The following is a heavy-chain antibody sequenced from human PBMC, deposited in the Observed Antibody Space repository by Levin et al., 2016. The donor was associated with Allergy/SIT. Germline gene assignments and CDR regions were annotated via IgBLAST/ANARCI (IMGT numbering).Heavy chain of an antibody. V-gene: IGHV3-21*06. J-gene: IGHJ4*02. Sequence: GESLKISCAASGFTFTLYTMNWVRQAPGKGLEWVSSINLDSRYIYYADSVKGRFTISRDNAKNSLYLQMDSLRAEDTAVYYCTRDLRGVPNGAFDHWGQGTLVTVSS. D-gene: IGHD2-8*01. CDR2: INLDSRYI. CDR3: TRDLRGVPNGAFDH. CDR1: GFTFTLYT.